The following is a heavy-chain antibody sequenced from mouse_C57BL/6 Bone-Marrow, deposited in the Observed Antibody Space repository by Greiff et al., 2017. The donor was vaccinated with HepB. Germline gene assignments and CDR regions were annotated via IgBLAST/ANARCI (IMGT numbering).Heavy chain of an antibody. J-gene: IGHJ3*01. CDR2: ISSGGSYT. D-gene: IGHD3-2*02. V-gene: IGHV5-6*01. CDR3: AREDSSGYEGFAY. Sequence: EVQVVESGGDLVKPGGSLKLSCAASGFTFSSYGMSWVRQTPDKRLEWVATISSGGSYTYYPDSVKGRFTISRDNAKNTLYLQMSSLKSEDTAMYYCAREDSSGYEGFAYWGQGTLVTVSA. CDR1: GFTFSSYG.